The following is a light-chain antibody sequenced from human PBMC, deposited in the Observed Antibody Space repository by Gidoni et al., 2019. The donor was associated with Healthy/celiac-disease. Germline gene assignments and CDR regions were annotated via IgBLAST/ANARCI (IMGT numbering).Light chain of an antibody. J-gene: IGKJ4*01. CDR1: QSVLYSSNNKHY. V-gene: IGKV4-1*01. CDR3: QQYYRTRSLT. CDR2: WES. Sequence: DILMTQYSDSLAVSLGESATINCKSSQSVLYSSNNKHYLAWYQQKPVQPPKLLIYWESTRESGVPDRFSGSGSGTDLNLTISSLKAEDVAVYYCQQYYRTRSLTFGGGTKVEIK.